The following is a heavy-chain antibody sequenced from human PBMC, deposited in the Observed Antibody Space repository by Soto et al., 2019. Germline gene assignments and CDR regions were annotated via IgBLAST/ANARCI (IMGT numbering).Heavy chain of an antibody. D-gene: IGHD1-26*01. CDR1: GYTFTSYG. CDR2: INAGNGNT. Sequence: ASVKVSCKASGYTFTSYGISWVRQAPGQRLEWMGWINAGNGNTKYSQKFQGRVTITRDTSASTAYMELSSLRSEDTAVYYCARDSGYYYFDYWGQGTLVTVSS. J-gene: IGHJ4*02. V-gene: IGHV1-3*01. CDR3: ARDSGYYYFDY.